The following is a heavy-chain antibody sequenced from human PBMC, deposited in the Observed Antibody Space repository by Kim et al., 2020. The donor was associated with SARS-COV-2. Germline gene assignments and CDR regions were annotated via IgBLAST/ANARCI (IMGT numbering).Heavy chain of an antibody. Sequence: SVKVSCKASGGTFSSYAISWVRQAPGQGLEWMGGIIPIFGTANYAQKFQGRVTITADESTSTAYMELSSLRSEDTAVYYCATDVRPRRGYSYGYGGVYWGQGTLVTVSS. D-gene: IGHD5-18*01. V-gene: IGHV1-69*13. CDR1: GGTFSSYA. CDR2: IIPIFGTA. J-gene: IGHJ4*02. CDR3: ATDVRPRRGYSYGYGGVY.